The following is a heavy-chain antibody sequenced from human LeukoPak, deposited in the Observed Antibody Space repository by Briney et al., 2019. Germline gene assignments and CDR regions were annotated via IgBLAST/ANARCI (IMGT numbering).Heavy chain of an antibody. CDR2: IYYSGST. V-gene: IGHV4-39*07. Sequence: SETLSLTCTVSGGSISSSSYYWGWIRQPPGKGLEWIGSIYYSGSTYYNPSLKSRVTISVDTSKNQFSLKLSSVTAADTAVYYCARGHYYFDYWGQGTLVTVSS. CDR3: ARGHYYFDY. J-gene: IGHJ4*02. CDR1: GGSISSSSYY.